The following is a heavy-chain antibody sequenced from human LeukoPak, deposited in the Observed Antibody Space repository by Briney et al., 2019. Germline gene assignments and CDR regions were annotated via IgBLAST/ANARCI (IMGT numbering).Heavy chain of an antibody. V-gene: IGHV1-2*02. CDR2: INPSSGGT. J-gene: IGHJ6*02. Sequence: ASVKVSCKASGYTFTGYYMHWVRQAPGQGLEWMGWINPSSGGTNYAQKFQGRVTMTRDTSISTAYMELSRLRSDDTAVYYCARVRIAARPDLPYYYYGMDVWGQGTTVTVSS. CDR1: GYTFTGYY. CDR3: ARVRIAARPDLPYYYYGMDV. D-gene: IGHD6-6*01.